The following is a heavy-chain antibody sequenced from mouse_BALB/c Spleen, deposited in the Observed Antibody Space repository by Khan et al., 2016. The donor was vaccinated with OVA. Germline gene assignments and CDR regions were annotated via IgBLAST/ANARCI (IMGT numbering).Heavy chain of an antibody. V-gene: IGHV9-2-1*01. Sequence: QIQLVQSGPELKKPGETVKISCKASGYTFTDYSMHWVKQAPGKGLKWMGWINTETGEPTYADDFKGRFAFSLETSASTAYLQINNLKNEDTAIYLCAGRKHWYFDVWGAGTTVTVSS. CDR2: INTETGEP. J-gene: IGHJ1*01. CDR3: AGRKHWYFDV. CDR1: GYTFTDYS.